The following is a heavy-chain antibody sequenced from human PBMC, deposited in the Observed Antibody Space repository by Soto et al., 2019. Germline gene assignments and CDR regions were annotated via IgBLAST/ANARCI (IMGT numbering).Heavy chain of an antibody. J-gene: IGHJ4*02. Sequence: ASVKVSCKTSGYTFSGHYIHWVRQAPQQGPEWMGEIGPESGATRYAEKFRGRVTMTMDTSITTVYMELRNLSPDDTAVYYCARSSYLDGYNYYFDYWGQGTLVTVSS. CDR3: ARSSYLDGYNYYFDY. CDR2: IGPESGAT. V-gene: IGHV1-2*02. D-gene: IGHD5-12*01. CDR1: GYTFSGHY.